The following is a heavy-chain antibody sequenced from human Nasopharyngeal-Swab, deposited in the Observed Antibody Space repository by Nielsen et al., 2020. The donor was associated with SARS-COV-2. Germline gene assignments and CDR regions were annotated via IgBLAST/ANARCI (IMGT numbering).Heavy chain of an antibody. CDR1: GYTFTSYD. V-gene: IGHV1-8*01. Sequence: ASVKVSCKASGYTFTSYDINWVRQATGQGLEWMGWMNPNSGNTGYAQKFQGRVTMTRNTSISTAYMELSSLRSEETAVYYCARGREAVTTYYYYYGMDVWGQGTTVTVSS. J-gene: IGHJ6*02. CDR3: ARGREAVTTYYYYYGMDV. CDR2: MNPNSGNT. D-gene: IGHD4-17*01.